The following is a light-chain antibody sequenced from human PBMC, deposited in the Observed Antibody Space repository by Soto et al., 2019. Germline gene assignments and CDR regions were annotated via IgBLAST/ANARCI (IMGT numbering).Light chain of an antibody. CDR1: QSVTSY. Sequence: EIVLTQSPATLSLSPGERVTLSCRASQSVTSYLAWYQQKPGQAPRLLIYDASKRATGIPARFSGGGSGTDFTLTISSLETEDFAVYFCQQRSDWPRTFGGGTKVEIK. V-gene: IGKV3-11*01. CDR2: DAS. J-gene: IGKJ4*01. CDR3: QQRSDWPRT.